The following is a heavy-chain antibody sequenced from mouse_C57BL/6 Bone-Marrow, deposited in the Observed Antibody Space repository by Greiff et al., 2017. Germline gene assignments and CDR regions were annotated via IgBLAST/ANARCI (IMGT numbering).Heavy chain of an antibody. CDR1: GFTFSDYG. Sequence: DVMLVESGGGLVQPGGSLKLSCAASGFTFSDYGMAWVRQAPRKGPEWVAFISNLAYSIYYADTVTGRFTISRENAKNTLYLEMSSLRSEDTAMYYCARRNYGSSLYFDYWGQGTTLTVSS. CDR3: ARRNYGSSLYFDY. V-gene: IGHV5-15*01. D-gene: IGHD1-1*01. CDR2: ISNLAYSI. J-gene: IGHJ2*01.